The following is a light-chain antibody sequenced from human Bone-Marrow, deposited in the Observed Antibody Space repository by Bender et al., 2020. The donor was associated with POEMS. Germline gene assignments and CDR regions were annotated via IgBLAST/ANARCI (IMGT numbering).Light chain of an antibody. CDR1: SGSIASNY. CDR2: DDN. J-gene: IGLJ2*01. V-gene: IGLV6-57*04. Sequence: FMLTQPRSVSESPGKTVTISCTRSSGSIASNYVQWYQERPGSAPVPLIYDDNQRPSDVPDRFSGSMSGTSASLAISGLHSEDEADYYCVAWDDTLNGWVFGGGTKLTVL. CDR3: VAWDDTLNGWV.